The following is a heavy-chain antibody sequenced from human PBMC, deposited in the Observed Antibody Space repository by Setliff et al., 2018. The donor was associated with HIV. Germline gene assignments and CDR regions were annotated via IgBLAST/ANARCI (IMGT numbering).Heavy chain of an antibody. Sequence: PGESLKISCKGSGYSFASYWISWVRQMPGKGLEWMGRIDPTDSYINDSPPYQGHVTISVDKPISTVYLQWSSLKASDTAIYYCARHRHTAAGTLDAFDIWGQGTVVTVSS. CDR1: GYSFASYW. J-gene: IGHJ3*02. D-gene: IGHD6-13*01. CDR3: ARHRHTAAGTLDAFDI. V-gene: IGHV5-10-1*01. CDR2: IDPTDSYI.